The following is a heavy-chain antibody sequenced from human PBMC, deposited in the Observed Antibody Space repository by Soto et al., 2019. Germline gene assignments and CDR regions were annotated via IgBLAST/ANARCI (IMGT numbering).Heavy chain of an antibody. D-gene: IGHD1-26*01. CDR2: VNPDGSTT. V-gene: IGHV3-74*01. J-gene: IGHJ5*02. CDR3: AKVASGSYDWFDP. CDR1: KFSFSGYW. Sequence: EVQLVESGGGLVQPGGSLRLSCAASKFSFSGYWMHWVRQAPGKGLMWVSRVNPDGSTTTYAASVKGRFTISRGNAKNTVFLQMNSLRADDTAVYYCAKVASGSYDWFDPWGQGTLVTVSS.